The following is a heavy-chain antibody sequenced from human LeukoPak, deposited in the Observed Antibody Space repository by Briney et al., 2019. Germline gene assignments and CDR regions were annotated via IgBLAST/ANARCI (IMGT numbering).Heavy chain of an antibody. J-gene: IGHJ4*02. CDR1: GFSFTNYW. V-gene: IGHV3-7*01. CDR3: VSQEVVPH. Sequence: GGSLRLSCAASGFSFTNYWMSWVQQAPGKGLEWVANVKEDGTTKQYVDSVKGRFTISRDNAKNSLYLQMDSLRAEDTAVYYCVSQEVVPHWGQGTLVSVSS. D-gene: IGHD2-15*01. CDR2: VKEDGTTK.